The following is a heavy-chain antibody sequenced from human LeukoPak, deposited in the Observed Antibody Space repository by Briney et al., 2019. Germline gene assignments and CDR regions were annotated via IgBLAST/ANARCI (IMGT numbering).Heavy chain of an antibody. J-gene: IGHJ4*02. D-gene: IGHD4-17*01. V-gene: IGHV3-23*01. Sequence: PGGSLRLSCVASGFTFSSCAMSWVRQAPGKGLEWVSGISGGGDYTYSADSVKGRFTISRDNSKNTVYLQMNSLRPEDTALYYCAKGAAVTTPINFDYWGQGTLVTVSS. CDR1: GFTFSSCA. CDR2: ISGGGDYT. CDR3: AKGAAVTTPINFDY.